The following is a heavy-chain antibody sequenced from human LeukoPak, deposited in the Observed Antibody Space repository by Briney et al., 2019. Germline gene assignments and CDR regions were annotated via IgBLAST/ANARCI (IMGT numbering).Heavy chain of an antibody. CDR2: IYYSGST. D-gene: IGHD6-19*01. V-gene: IGHV4-39*01. Sequence: PSETLSLTCTVSGGSISSSSYYWGWIRQPPGKGLEWIGSIYYSGSTYYNPSLKSRVTISVDTSKNQFSLELSSVTAADTAVYYCARHGSGWYHFDYWGQGTLVTVSS. J-gene: IGHJ4*02. CDR3: ARHGSGWYHFDY. CDR1: GGSISSSSYY.